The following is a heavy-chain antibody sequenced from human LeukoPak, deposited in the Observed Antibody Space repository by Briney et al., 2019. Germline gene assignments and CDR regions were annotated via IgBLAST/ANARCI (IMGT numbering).Heavy chain of an antibody. CDR2: IYYSGST. CDR1: GGXISSSSYY. J-gene: IGHJ4*02. Sequence: SETLSLTCTVSGGXISSSSYYWGWIRQPPGKGLEWIGSIYYSGSTYYNPSLKSRVTISVDTSKNQFSLKLSSVTAADTAVYYCARGAGIAAAGTFDYWGQGTLVTVSS. CDR3: ARGAGIAAAGTFDY. V-gene: IGHV4-39*07. D-gene: IGHD6-13*01.